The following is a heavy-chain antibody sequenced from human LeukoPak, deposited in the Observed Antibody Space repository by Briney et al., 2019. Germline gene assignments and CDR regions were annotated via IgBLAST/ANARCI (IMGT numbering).Heavy chain of an antibody. CDR3: ATGKYYYDSSGYYLDY. J-gene: IGHJ4*02. CDR1: GFTVSSNY. D-gene: IGHD3-22*01. Sequence: GGSLRLSCAASGFTVSSNYMSWVRQAPGKGLEWVSVIYSGGSTYYADSVKGRFTISSDNSKNTLYLQMNSLRAEDTAVYYCATGKYYYDSSGYYLDYWGQGTLVTVSS. V-gene: IGHV3-53*01. CDR2: IYSGGST.